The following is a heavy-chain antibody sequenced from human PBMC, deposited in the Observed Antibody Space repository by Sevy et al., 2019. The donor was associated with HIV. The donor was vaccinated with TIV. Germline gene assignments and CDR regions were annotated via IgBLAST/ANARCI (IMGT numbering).Heavy chain of an antibody. CDR3: ANAGYDILTGQDY. D-gene: IGHD3-9*01. CDR1: GFTFSSYA. V-gene: IGHV3-23*01. Sequence: GESLKISCAASGFTFSSYAMSWVRQAPGKGLEWVSAISGSGGSTYYADSVKGRFTISRDNSKNTLYLQMNSLRAEDTAVYYCANAGYDILTGQDYWGQGTLVTVSS. CDR2: ISGSGGST. J-gene: IGHJ4*02.